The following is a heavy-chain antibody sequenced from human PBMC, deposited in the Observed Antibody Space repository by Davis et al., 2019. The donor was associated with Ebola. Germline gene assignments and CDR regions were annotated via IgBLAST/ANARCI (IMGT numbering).Heavy chain of an antibody. D-gene: IGHD2-2*01. CDR2: ISSSSSYI. Sequence: PGGSLRLSCAASGFTFSSYSMNWVRQAPGKGLEWVSSISSSSSYIYYADSVKGRFTISRDNAKNSLYLQMNSLRAEDTAVYYCARGYCSSTSCSQTTYYGMDVWGQGTTVTVSS. J-gene: IGHJ6*02. V-gene: IGHV3-21*01. CDR3: ARGYCSSTSCSQTTYYGMDV. CDR1: GFTFSSYS.